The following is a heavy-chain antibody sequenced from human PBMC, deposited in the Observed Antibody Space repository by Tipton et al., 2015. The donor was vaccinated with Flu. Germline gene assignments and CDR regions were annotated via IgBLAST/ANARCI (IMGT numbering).Heavy chain of an antibody. V-gene: IGHV4-39*07. CDR2: IYYSGST. Sequence: TLSLTCTVSGGSISSSSYYWGWIRQPPGKGLEWIGSIYYSGSTYYNPSLKSRVTISVDTSKNQFSLKLSSVTAAVTAVYYCARGVGSFDYWGQGTLVTVSS. CDR1: GGSISSSSYY. CDR3: ARGVGSFDY. J-gene: IGHJ4*02. D-gene: IGHD1-26*01.